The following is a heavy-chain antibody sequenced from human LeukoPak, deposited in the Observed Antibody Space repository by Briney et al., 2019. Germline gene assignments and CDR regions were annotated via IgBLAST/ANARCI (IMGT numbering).Heavy chain of an antibody. D-gene: IGHD6-6*01. V-gene: IGHV1-2*02. CDR2: INPNSGGT. CDR3: ARDLGYSSSEYYFDY. Sequence: ASVKVSCKASGYTFTGYYMHWVRQAPGQGLEWMGWINPNSGGTNYAQKFQGRVTMTRDMSISTAYMELSRLRSDDTAVYYCARDLGYSSSEYYFDYWGQGTLVTVSS. CDR1: GYTFTGYY. J-gene: IGHJ4*02.